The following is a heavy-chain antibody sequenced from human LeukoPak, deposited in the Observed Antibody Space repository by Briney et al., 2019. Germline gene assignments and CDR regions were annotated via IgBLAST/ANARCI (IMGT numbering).Heavy chain of an antibody. Sequence: ASVKVPCKASGYTFTSYDINWVRQATGQGLEWMGWMNPNSGNTGYAQKFQGRVTMTRNTSISTAYMELSSLRSEDTAVYYCARAYYDSSVPDYWGQGTLVTVSS. V-gene: IGHV1-8*01. D-gene: IGHD3-22*01. CDR3: ARAYYDSSVPDY. CDR2: MNPNSGNT. CDR1: GYTFTSYD. J-gene: IGHJ4*02.